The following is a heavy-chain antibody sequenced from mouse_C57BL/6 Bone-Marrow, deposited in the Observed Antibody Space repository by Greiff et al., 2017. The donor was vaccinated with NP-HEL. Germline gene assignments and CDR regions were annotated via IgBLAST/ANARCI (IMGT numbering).Heavy chain of an antibody. Sequence: ESGPGLVKPSQSLSLTCSVTGYSITSGYYWNWIRQFPGNKLEWMGYISYDGSNNYNPSLKNRISITRDTSKNQFFLKLNSVTTEDTATYYCARDEDGNYDYFDYWGQGTTLTVSS. CDR1: GYSITSGYY. D-gene: IGHD2-1*01. J-gene: IGHJ2*01. CDR3: ARDEDGNYDYFDY. V-gene: IGHV3-6*01. CDR2: ISYDGSN.